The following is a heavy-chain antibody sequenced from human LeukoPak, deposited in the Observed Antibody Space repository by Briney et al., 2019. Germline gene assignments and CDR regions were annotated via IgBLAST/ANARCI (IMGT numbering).Heavy chain of an antibody. CDR1: GGTLSSYA. V-gene: IGHV1-69*13. D-gene: IGHD6-19*01. CDR2: IIPIFGTA. Sequence: SVKVSCKASGGTLSSYAISWVRQAPGQGLEWMGGIIPIFGTANYAQKFQGRVTITADESTSTAYMELSSLRSEDTAVYYCARDSGGLYSSGWYWFDPWGQGTLVTVSS. CDR3: ARDSGGLYSSGWYWFDP. J-gene: IGHJ5*02.